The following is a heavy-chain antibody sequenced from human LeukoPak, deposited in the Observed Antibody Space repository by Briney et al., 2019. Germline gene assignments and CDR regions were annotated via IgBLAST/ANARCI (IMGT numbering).Heavy chain of an antibody. CDR1: GYTFTGYY. J-gene: IGHJ3*02. V-gene: IGHV1-2*02. Sequence: ASVKVSCKASGYTFTGYYMHWVRQAPGQGLEWMGWINPNSGGTNYAQKFQGRVTMTRDTSISTAYMELSRLRSDDTAVYYCARDQASDSSSWYSLRGKDAFDIWGQGTMVTVSS. CDR2: INPNSGGT. CDR3: ARDQASDSSSWYSLRGKDAFDI. D-gene: IGHD6-13*01.